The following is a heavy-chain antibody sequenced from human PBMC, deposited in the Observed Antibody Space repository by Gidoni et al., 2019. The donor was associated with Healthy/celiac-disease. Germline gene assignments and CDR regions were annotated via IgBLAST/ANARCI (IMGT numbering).Heavy chain of an antibody. V-gene: IGHV4-34*01. CDR1: GGSFSGYY. CDR2: INHSGST. J-gene: IGHJ3*02. Sequence: QVQLQQWGAGRLKPSETLSLTCAVYGGSFSGYYGSWIRQPPGKGLEWIGEINHSGSTNYNPSLKSRVTISVDTSKNQFSLKLSSVTAADTAVYYCARGVGAFDIWGQGTMVTVSS. CDR3: ARGVGAFDI.